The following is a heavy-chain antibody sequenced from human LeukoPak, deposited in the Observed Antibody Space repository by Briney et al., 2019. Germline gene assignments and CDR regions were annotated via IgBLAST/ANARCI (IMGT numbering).Heavy chain of an antibody. CDR2: ISGTGGNT. CDR3: AKASSSWSSGAFDV. Sequence: PGGSLRLSCAASGFTFSNYAMNWVRQAPGKGLEWVSVISGTGGNTYYADSVKGRFTISRDNSKNTLYLQMNSLRAEDTAIYYCAKASSSWSSGAFDVWGQGTIVAVSS. D-gene: IGHD6-13*01. J-gene: IGHJ3*01. CDR1: GFTFSNYA. V-gene: IGHV3-23*01.